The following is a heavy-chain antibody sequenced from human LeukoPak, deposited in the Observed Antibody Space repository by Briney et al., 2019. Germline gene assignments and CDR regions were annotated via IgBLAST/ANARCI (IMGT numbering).Heavy chain of an antibody. Sequence: SETLPLTCIVSGDSISGRHWGWIRQPAGKGLEWIGHIYSSGSGNYNPSLKSRVTMSADASTNQFSLKLTSVTAADTALYYCARRWTGENVFDIWGQGTMVTVSS. J-gene: IGHJ3*02. CDR3: ARRWTGENVFDI. CDR2: IYSSGSG. CDR1: GDSISGRH. V-gene: IGHV4-4*07. D-gene: IGHD3/OR15-3a*01.